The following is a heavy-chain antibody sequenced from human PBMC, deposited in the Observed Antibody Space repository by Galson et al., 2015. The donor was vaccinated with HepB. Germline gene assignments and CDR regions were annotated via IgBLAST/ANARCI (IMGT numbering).Heavy chain of an antibody. D-gene: IGHD5-18*01. V-gene: IGHV3-11*06. J-gene: IGHJ4*02. CDR3: ARDRSSYGYDPFDY. CDR2: ISSSSSYT. CDR1: GFTFSDYY. Sequence: SLRLSCAASGFTFSDYYMSWIRQAPGKGLEWVSYISSSSSYTNYADSVKGRFTISRDNAKNSLYLQMNSLRAEDTAVYYCARDRSSYGYDPFDYWGQGTLVTVSS.